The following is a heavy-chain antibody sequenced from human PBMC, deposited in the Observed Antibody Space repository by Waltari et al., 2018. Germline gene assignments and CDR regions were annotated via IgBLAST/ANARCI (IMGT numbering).Heavy chain of an antibody. J-gene: IGHJ6*02. CDR2: TYHNGNT. Sequence: QVQLQESGPGLVKPSETLSLTCAVSGYSISSGYYWGWIRQTPGKGLEWIGSTYHNGNTYYNPSLKSRVTISVDTSKNQCSLRLSSVTAADTAVYYCARQSSYGSGSGPDVWGQGTTVTVSS. CDR3: ARQSSYGSGSGPDV. CDR1: GYSISSGYY. V-gene: IGHV4-38-2*01. D-gene: IGHD3-10*01.